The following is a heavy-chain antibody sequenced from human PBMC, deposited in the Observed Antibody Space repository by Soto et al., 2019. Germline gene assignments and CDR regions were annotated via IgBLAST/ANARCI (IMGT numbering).Heavy chain of an antibody. J-gene: IGHJ6*02. CDR1: GGSFSGYY. V-gene: IGHV4-34*01. D-gene: IGHD3-3*01. CDR3: ARGAVGYYDFWSGFNRDGVDG. CDR2: INHSGST. Sequence: KASETLSLTCAVYGGSFSGYYWSWIRQPPGEGLEWIGEINHSGSTNYNPSLKSRVTISVDTSKNQFSLKLSSVTAADTAVYYCARGAVGYYDFWSGFNRDGVDGWGQGTTVTVSS.